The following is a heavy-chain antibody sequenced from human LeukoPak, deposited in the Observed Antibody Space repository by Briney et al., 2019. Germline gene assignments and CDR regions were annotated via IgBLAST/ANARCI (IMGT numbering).Heavy chain of an antibody. Sequence: GASVKVSCKASGGTFSSYAISWVRQAPGQGLEWMGWINTNTGNPTYAQGFTGRFVFSLDTPVSTAYLQISSLKAEDTAVYYCARESAAAGNDAFDIWGQGTMVTVSS. CDR2: INTNTGNP. J-gene: IGHJ3*02. D-gene: IGHD6-13*01. CDR3: ARESAAAGNDAFDI. CDR1: GGTFSSYA. V-gene: IGHV7-4-1*02.